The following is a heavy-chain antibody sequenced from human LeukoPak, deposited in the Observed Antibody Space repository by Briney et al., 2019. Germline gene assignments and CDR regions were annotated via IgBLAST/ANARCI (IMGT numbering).Heavy chain of an antibody. D-gene: IGHD3-3*01. Sequence: GGSLRLSCAASGFTFSSYGMHRVRQAPGKGLEWVAFIRYYGSNKYYAYSVKGRFPISIDNSKNTLYLQMNSLRVEDTAVYYCAKGGAIFGVVIHWFDPWGQGTLVIVSS. CDR1: GFTFSSYG. CDR2: IRYYGSNK. CDR3: AKGGAIFGVVIHWFDP. V-gene: IGHV3-30*02. J-gene: IGHJ5*02.